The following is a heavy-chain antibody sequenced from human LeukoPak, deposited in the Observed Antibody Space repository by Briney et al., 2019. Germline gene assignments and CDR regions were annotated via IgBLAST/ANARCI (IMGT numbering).Heavy chain of an antibody. CDR1: GGSISYYY. CDR2: IYYTGST. Sequence: PSETLSLTCTVSGGSISYYYWTWIRQSPGKGLEWFGQIYYTGSTYYNPSLKRRVTISVDTSRNQFSLNLTSVTAADTAVYYCARGGTYNDILSFDPWGQGTLVTVSS. J-gene: IGHJ5*02. CDR3: ARGGTYNDILSFDP. V-gene: IGHV4-59*01. D-gene: IGHD3-9*01.